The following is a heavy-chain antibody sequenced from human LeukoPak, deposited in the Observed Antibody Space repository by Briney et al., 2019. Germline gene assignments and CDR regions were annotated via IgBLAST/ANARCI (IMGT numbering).Heavy chain of an antibody. CDR1: GFTFSSYW. Sequence: RGSLRLSCAASGFTFSSYWMTWVRQAPGKGLEWVANIKQDGSKKSYVDSVKGRFTISGDNAKNSLYLQMNSLRAEDTAIYYCTRVGYIDEGIDYWGQGTLVTVSS. V-gene: IGHV3-7*04. CDR2: IKQDGSKK. D-gene: IGHD5-24*01. CDR3: TRVGYIDEGIDY. J-gene: IGHJ4*02.